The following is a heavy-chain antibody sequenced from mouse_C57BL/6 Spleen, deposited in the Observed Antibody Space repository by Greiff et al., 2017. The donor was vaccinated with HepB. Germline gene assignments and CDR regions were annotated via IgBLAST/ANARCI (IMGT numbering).Heavy chain of an antibody. V-gene: IGHV10-3*01. Sequence: EVQLVESGGGLVQPKGSLKLSCAASGFTFNTYAMHWVRQAPGKGLEWVARIRSKSSNYATYYADSVKDRFTISRDDSQSMLYLQMNNLKTEDTAMYYCVREVDYSNYSWFAYWGQGTLVTVSA. CDR3: VREVDYSNYSWFAY. CDR1: GFTFNTYA. D-gene: IGHD2-5*01. CDR2: IRSKSSNYAT. J-gene: IGHJ3*01.